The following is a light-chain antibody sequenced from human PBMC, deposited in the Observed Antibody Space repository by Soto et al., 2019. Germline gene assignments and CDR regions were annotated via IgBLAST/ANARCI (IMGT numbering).Light chain of an antibody. CDR2: GAS. CDR3: QQYGSSPTWT. V-gene: IGKV3-20*01. J-gene: IGKJ1*01. CDR1: QSVSSNY. Sequence: ESLLTQSPGTLSLSPGERGTLSCRASQSVSSNYLAWYQQKPGQAPTLIIYGASTRAYGIPDRFSGSGPGTEFTLTISRLEPEDSAVYYCQQYGSSPTWTFGQGTKVDIK.